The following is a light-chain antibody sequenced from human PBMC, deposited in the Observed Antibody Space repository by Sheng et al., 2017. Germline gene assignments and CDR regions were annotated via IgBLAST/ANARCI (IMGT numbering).Light chain of an antibody. Sequence: DIQMTQSPSSLSASVGDRVTITCRASQGVSNYLAWFQQKPGKVPKLLIYAASTLQSGVPSRFSGSGSGTDFTLTISSLQPEDVATYYCQHYSNDWRFGQGTKVEIK. J-gene: IGKJ1*01. CDR3: QHYSNDWR. CDR1: QGVSNY. CDR2: AAS. V-gene: IGKV1-27*01.